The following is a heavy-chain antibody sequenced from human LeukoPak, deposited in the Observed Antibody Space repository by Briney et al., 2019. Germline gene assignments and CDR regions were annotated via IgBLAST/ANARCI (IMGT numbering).Heavy chain of an antibody. CDR3: ARVNYDFWSGYSHYYMDV. V-gene: IGHV4-38-2*02. CDR1: GYSISSGYY. Sequence: PSETLSLTCTVSGYSISSGYYWGWIRQPPGKGLEWIGSIYHSGGTYYNPSLKSRVTISVDTSKNQFSLKLSSVTAADTAVYYCARVNYDFWSGYSHYYMDVWGKGTTVTVSS. D-gene: IGHD3-3*01. J-gene: IGHJ6*03. CDR2: IYHSGGT.